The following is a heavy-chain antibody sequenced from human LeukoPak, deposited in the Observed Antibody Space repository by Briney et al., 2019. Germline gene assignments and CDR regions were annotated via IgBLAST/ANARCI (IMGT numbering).Heavy chain of an antibody. CDR1: GFTFSRYW. J-gene: IGHJ4*02. CDR2: INSDGSST. D-gene: IGHD2/OR15-2a*01. Sequence: GGSLRLSCAASGFTFSRYWMHWVRQAPGKGLVWVSRINSDGSSTTYADSVRGRFTISRDNAKNTLYLQMNSLRAEDTAVYYCASGGSIGDCWGQGTLVTVSS. CDR3: ASGGSIGDC. V-gene: IGHV3-74*01.